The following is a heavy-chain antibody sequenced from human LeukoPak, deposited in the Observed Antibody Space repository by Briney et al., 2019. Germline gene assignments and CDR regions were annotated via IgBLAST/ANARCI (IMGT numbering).Heavy chain of an antibody. V-gene: IGHV4-30-2*01. CDR1: GGSISSGGYY. CDR3: ARDRGCSSTSCSSFDP. J-gene: IGHJ5*02. CDR2: IYHSGST. D-gene: IGHD2-2*01. Sequence: KASQTPSLTCTVSGGSISSGGYYWSWIRQPPGKGLEWIGYIYHSGSTYYNPSLKSRVTISVDRSKNQFSLKLSSVTAADTAVYYCARDRGCSSTSCSSFDPWGQGTLVTVSS.